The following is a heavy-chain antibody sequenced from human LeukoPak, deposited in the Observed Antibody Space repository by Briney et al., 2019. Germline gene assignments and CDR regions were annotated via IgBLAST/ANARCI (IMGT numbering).Heavy chain of an antibody. D-gene: IGHD5-18*01. CDR1: GFTFSSYS. Sequence: GGSLRPSCAASGFTFSSYSMNRVRQAPGKGLEWVSSISSSSSYIYYADSVKGRFTISRDNAKNSLYLQMNSLRAEDTAVYYCARAPGYSYGYLWGQGTLVTVSS. CDR3: ARAPGYSYGYL. V-gene: IGHV3-21*01. J-gene: IGHJ4*02. CDR2: ISSSSSYI.